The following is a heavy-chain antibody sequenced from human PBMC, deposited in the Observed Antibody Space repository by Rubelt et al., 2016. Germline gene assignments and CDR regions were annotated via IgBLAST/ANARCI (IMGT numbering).Heavy chain of an antibody. CDR2: ISSNGGST. CDR1: GFTFSSYA. J-gene: IGHJ3*02. V-gene: IGHV3-64D*09. D-gene: IGHD3-3*01. Sequence: EVQLVESGGGLVQPGGSLRLSCSASGFTFSSYAMHWVRQAPGKGLEYVSAISSNGGSTYYADSVKGRCTIARDNSKTTLYLQMSSLRAEDTAVYYCVSRYYDFWSGKGNDAFDIWGQGTMVTVSS. CDR3: VSRYYDFWSGKGNDAFDI.